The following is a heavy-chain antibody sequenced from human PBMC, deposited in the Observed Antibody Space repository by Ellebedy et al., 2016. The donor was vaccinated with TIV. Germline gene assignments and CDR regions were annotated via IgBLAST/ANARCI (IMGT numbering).Heavy chain of an antibody. Sequence: PGGSLRLSCVASGFPLEDYAMHWVRQVPGKGLEWVSGIYWNGVGTGYADSVKGRFTISRDNAKNSLYLQMNSLRPEDTALYYCAKDISAGGADVWGQGTTVTVSS. J-gene: IGHJ6*02. D-gene: IGHD3-16*01. CDR3: AKDISAGGADV. V-gene: IGHV3-9*01. CDR1: GFPLEDYA. CDR2: IYWNGVGT.